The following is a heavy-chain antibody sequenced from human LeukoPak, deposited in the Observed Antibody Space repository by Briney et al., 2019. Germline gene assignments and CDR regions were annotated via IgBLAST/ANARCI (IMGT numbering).Heavy chain of an antibody. V-gene: IGHV3-53*01. Sequence: GGSLRLSCAASGFTVSSTYMSWVRQAPGKGLEWVSTLYSGGSTHYADSVKGRFTISRDNSKNTLYLQMDSLRAEDTAVYYCARSIVPAAHDYWGQGTLVTVSS. J-gene: IGHJ4*02. CDR1: GFTVSSTY. CDR2: LYSGGST. CDR3: ARSIVPAAHDY. D-gene: IGHD2-2*01.